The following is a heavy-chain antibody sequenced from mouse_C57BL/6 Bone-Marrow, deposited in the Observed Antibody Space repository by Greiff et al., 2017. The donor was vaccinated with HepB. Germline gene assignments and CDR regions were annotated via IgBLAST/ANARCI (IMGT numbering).Heavy chain of an antibody. V-gene: IGHV1-75*01. J-gene: IGHJ1*03. CDR1: GYTFTDYY. D-gene: IGHD1-1*01. Sequence: QVQLQQSGPELVKPGASVKISCKASGYTFTDYYINWVKQRPGQGLEWIGWIFPGSGSTYYNEKFKGKATLTVDKSSSTAYMLLSSLTSEDSAVYFCATPYYYGSRDWYFDVWGTGTTVTVSS. CDR3: ATPYYYGSRDWYFDV. CDR2: IFPGSGST.